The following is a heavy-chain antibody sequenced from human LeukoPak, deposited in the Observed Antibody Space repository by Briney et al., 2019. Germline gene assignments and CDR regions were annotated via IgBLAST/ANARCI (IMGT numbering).Heavy chain of an antibody. J-gene: IGHJ4*02. Sequence: GGSLRLSCAASGFTFSSYGMHWVRQAPGKGLERVAFIQYDGSNTYYADSVKGRFTISRDNSKNTLYLQMNSLRPEDTAVYYCAKGGIGYSYGWSDYWGQGTLVTVSS. CDR3: AKGGIGYSYGWSDY. CDR2: IQYDGSNT. V-gene: IGHV3-30*02. CDR1: GFTFSSYG. D-gene: IGHD5-18*01.